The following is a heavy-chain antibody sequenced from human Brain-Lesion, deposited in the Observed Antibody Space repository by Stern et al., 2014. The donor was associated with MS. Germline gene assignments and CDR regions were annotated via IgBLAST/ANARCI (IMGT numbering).Heavy chain of an antibody. CDR3: ARRGDSSSSGFDY. Sequence: EVQLLDSGAEVKKPGESLKISCKGSGYRFTSNWIGWVRQMPGKRLEWMGIIWPGDSDTRYSPSFQGQVTISADKSISTAYLQWSSLQASDTAMYYCARRGDSSSSGFDYWGQGTLVIVSS. CDR2: IWPGDSDT. D-gene: IGHD6-6*01. V-gene: IGHV5-51*01. CDR1: GYRFTSNW. J-gene: IGHJ4*02.